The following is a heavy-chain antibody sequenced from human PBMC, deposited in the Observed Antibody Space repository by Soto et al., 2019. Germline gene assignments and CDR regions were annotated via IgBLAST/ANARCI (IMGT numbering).Heavy chain of an antibody. CDR3: ARSVLRDSSGHYWDN. J-gene: IGHJ4*02. CDR1: GGSFSGYY. Sequence: SETLSLTCAVYGGSFSGYYWSWSRQPPGKGLEWIGEINHSGSTNYNPSLKSRVTISVDTSKNQFSLKLSSVTAADTAVYYCARSVLRDSSGHYWDNWGQGTLVTVSS. CDR2: INHSGST. D-gene: IGHD3-22*01. V-gene: IGHV4-34*01.